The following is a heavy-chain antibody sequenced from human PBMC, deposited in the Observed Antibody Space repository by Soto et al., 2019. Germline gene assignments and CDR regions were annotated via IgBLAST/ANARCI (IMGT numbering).Heavy chain of an antibody. CDR2: INEDGSER. J-gene: IGHJ4*02. CDR1: GFTFSTYW. Sequence: PGGSXRLSCAASGFTFSTYWMSWVRQTPGKGLEWVANINEDGSERYYVDSVKGRFTITIDTSSNQFSLNLASVTAADAAVYYCTRARYGDHFDSWGQGTLVTVSS. CDR3: TRARYGDHFDS. D-gene: IGHD4-17*01. V-gene: IGHV3-7*05.